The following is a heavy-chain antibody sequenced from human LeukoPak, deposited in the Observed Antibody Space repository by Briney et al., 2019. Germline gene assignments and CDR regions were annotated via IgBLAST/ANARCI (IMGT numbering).Heavy chain of an antibody. CDR3: ARGEKGYSSGWSLRWDY. V-gene: IGHV5-51*01. J-gene: IGHJ4*02. CDR1: GYIFTSYL. CDR2: IYPGDSDT. D-gene: IGHD6-19*01. Sequence: RGESLKISCKGSGYIFTSYLIGWVRQMPRKGPEWMGIIYPGDSDTRYSPSDQGQVYISADKSISTAYLQWSSLKASDTAMYYCARGEKGYSSGWSLRWDYWGQGTLVTVSS.